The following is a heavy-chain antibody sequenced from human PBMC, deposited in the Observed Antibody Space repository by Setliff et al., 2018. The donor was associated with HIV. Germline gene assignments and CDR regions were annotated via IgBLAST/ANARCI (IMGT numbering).Heavy chain of an antibody. CDR2: IYYTGST. CDR1: GDLIGNSFYD. J-gene: IGHJ3*02. CDR3: ARGPGGEVPTALDAFDI. D-gene: IGHD1-1*01. V-gene: IGHV4-31*11. Sequence: PSETLSLTCDVAGDLIGNSFYDWAWIRKSPGRGREWIGYIYYTGSTYYNPSLKSRVTISVDTSKNQFSLRLSPVTAADTAVYFCARGPGGEVPTALDAFDIWGQGTLVTVSS.